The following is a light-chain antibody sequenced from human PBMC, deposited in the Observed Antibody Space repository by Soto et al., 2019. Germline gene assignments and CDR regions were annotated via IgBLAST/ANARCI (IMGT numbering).Light chain of an antibody. CDR1: QGISNA. CDR3: QQFNGFPT. V-gene: IGKV1-13*02. J-gene: IGKJ5*01. Sequence: AIQLTQSPSSLSASVGDTVTITCRASQGISNALAWYQQIPGKPPKLLIYYTSTLESGVPSRFSGSGSGTDFTLTISSLQPGDFATYYCQQFNGFPTFGQGTRLEIQ. CDR2: YTS.